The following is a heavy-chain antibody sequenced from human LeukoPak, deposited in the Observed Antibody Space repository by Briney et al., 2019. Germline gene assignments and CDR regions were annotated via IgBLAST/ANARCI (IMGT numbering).Heavy chain of an antibody. D-gene: IGHD2-15*01. V-gene: IGHV3-30*09. J-gene: IGHJ4*02. Sequence: GGSLRLSCAASGFTFSNFAMHWVRQAPGKGLEWVAVISYDGSNKHYADSVKGRFAISRDNSKNTLYLQMNSLRAEDTAVYYCAREDGYCSGGNCYSYFDSWGQGALVTVSS. CDR1: GFTFSNFA. CDR2: ISYDGSNK. CDR3: AREDGYCSGGNCYSYFDS.